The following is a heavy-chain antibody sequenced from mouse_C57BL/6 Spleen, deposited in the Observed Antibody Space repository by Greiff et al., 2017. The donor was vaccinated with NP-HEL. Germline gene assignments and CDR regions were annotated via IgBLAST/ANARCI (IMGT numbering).Heavy chain of an antibody. D-gene: IGHD1-1*01. CDR1: GYAFSSSW. CDR2: IYPGDGDT. CDR3: ARRAVVAEDWYFDV. V-gene: IGHV1-82*01. Sequence: VQLQQSGPELVKPGASVKISCKASGYAFSSSWMNWVKQRPGKGLEWIGRIYPGDGDTNYNGKFKGKATLTADKSSSTAYMQLSSLTSEDSAVYFCARRAVVAEDWYFDVWGTGTTVTVSS. J-gene: IGHJ1*03.